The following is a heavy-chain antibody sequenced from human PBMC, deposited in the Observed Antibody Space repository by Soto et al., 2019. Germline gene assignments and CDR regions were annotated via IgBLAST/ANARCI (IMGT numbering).Heavy chain of an antibody. V-gene: IGHV3-30*18. CDR1: GFTFSSYG. CDR3: AKDPEHQLGYYMDV. J-gene: IGHJ6*03. Sequence: GGSLRLSCAASGFTFSSYGMHWVRQAPGKGLEWVAVISYDGSNKYYADSVKGRFTISRDNSKNTLYLQMNSQRAEATAVYYCAKDPEHQLGYYMDVWGKGTTVTVSS. D-gene: IGHD6-13*01. CDR2: ISYDGSNK.